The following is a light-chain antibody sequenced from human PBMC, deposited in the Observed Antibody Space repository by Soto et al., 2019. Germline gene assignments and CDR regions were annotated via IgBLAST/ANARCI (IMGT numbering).Light chain of an antibody. Sequence: DLQMTQSPSSLSASVGDRVTITCRASQGIRDALGWYQQKPGKAPKRLIYAASSLQSGVPSRFSGSGSGTEFTLTISSLQPXXXXTXYXLXXNSYPQTFGQGTKVEIK. CDR1: QGIRDA. J-gene: IGKJ1*01. V-gene: IGKV1-17*01. CDR2: AAS. CDR3: LXXNSYPQT.